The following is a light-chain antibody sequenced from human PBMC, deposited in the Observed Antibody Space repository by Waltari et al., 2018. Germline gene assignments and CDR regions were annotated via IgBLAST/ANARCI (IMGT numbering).Light chain of an antibody. CDR3: QSYDDTTNQV. V-gene: IGLV6-57*04. J-gene: IGLJ2*01. CDR2: DDD. Sequence: NFMLTQPHSVSESPGKAVTISCTRHSCSIAGCYVQCYQQRPGSATTTVIYDDDLRPSGVPDRFSGSIDSSSNSASLTISGLKTEDEADYYCQSYDDTTNQVFGGGTKLTVL. CDR1: SCSIAGCY.